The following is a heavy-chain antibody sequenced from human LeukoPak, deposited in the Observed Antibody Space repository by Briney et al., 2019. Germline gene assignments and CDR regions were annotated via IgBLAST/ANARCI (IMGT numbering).Heavy chain of an antibody. D-gene: IGHD4-17*01. J-gene: IGHJ4*02. Sequence: PGGSLRLSCTTPGFIFSSTWMYWLRQAPGKGLVWVSRINPDGGTLSYADSVHGRFTISRHNAKNTLYLQMSSLRVDDTAVYYCARAPGLRVFWGQGTLVTVSS. CDR3: ARAPGLRVF. CDR1: GFIFSSTW. CDR2: INPDGGTL. V-gene: IGHV3-74*01.